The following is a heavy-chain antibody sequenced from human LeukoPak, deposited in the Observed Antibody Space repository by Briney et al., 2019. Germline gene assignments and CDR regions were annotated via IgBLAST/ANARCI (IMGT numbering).Heavy chain of an antibody. D-gene: IGHD3-3*01. J-gene: IGHJ6*02. Sequence: PSETLSLTCAVYGGSFSGYYWSWIRQPPGKGLEWIGEINHSGSTNYNPSLKSRVTISVVTSKNQFSLKLSSVTAADTAVYYCARGRDDFWSGYYRLYYYGMDVWGQGTTVTVSS. V-gene: IGHV4-34*01. CDR1: GGSFSGYY. CDR2: INHSGST. CDR3: ARGRDDFWSGYYRLYYYGMDV.